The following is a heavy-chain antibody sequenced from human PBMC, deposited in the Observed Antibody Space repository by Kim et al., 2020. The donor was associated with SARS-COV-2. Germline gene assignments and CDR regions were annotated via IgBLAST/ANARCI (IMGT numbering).Heavy chain of an antibody. CDR2: IRQDGSDK. CDR3: ARDTHYAFDI. J-gene: IGHJ3*02. V-gene: IGHV3-7*01. Sequence: GGSLRLSCAASGFSFRDSWMSWVRQVPGKGLEWVANIRQDGSDKYYVDSVKGRFTISRDNAKNSLYLQMNSLRAEDTAVYYCARDTHYAFDIGGQGTMVTVPS. CDR1: GFSFRDSW.